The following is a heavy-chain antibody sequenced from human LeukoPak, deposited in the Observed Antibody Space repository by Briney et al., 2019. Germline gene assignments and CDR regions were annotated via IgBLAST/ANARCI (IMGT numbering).Heavy chain of an antibody. CDR1: GGSISSYY. CDR2: IYYSGST. Sequence: SETLSLTCTVSGGSISSYYWSWIRQPPGKGLEWIGYIYYSGSTNYNPSLKSRVTISVDTYKNQFSLKLSSVTAADTAVYYCARDRSDYGDYVLGGALDYWGQGTLVTVSS. V-gene: IGHV4-59*01. CDR3: ARDRSDYGDYVLGGALDY. D-gene: IGHD4-17*01. J-gene: IGHJ4*02.